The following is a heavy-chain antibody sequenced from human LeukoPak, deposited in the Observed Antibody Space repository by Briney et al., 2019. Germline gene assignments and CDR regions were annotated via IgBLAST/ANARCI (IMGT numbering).Heavy chain of an antibody. J-gene: IGHJ4*01. CDR1: GFTFSSYA. V-gene: IGHV3-23*01. CDR2: ISGSGGST. Sequence: GGSLRLPCAASGFTFSSYAMSWVRQAPGKGLEWVSAISGSGGSTYYADSVKGRFTISRDNSKNTLYLQMNSLRAEDTAVYYCAKDGLPMATITHFDYWGQGTLVTVSS. D-gene: IGHD5-24*01. CDR3: AKDGLPMATITHFDY.